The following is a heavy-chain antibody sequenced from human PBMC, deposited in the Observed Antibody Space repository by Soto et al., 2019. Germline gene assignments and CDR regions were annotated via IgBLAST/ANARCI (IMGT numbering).Heavy chain of an antibody. CDR1: DVSLNSSSDY. V-gene: IGHV4-39*01. CDR2: IYYSEST. CDR3: ASSPVTGIYYAMDV. J-gene: IGHJ6*02. Sequence: SETLSLTCTVSDVSLNSSSDYWGWIRQPPGKGLEWLGSIYYSESTYYNPSLKSRVTMSVDTSKNQFSLKLSSVTAADTALYYCASSPVTGIYYAMDVWVQGTTVTVSS. D-gene: IGHD6-19*01.